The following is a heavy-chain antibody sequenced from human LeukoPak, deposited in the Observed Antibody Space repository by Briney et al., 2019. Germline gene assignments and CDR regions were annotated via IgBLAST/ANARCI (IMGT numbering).Heavy chain of an antibody. CDR2: IYYSGST. J-gene: IGHJ6*02. V-gene: IGHV4-39*01. CDR3: ARQPAASPYYYYYGMDV. D-gene: IGHD2-2*01. Sequence: SETLSLTCTVSGGSISSYYWGWIRQPPGKGLEWIGSIYYSGSTYYNPSLKSRVTISVDTSKNQFSLKLSSVTAADTAVYYCARQPAASPYYYYYGMDVWGQGTTVTVSS. CDR1: GGSISSYY.